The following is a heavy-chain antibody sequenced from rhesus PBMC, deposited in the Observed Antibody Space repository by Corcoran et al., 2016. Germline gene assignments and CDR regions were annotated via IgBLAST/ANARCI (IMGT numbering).Heavy chain of an antibody. V-gene: IGHV3-184*01. CDR1: GFTFSDYY. Sequence: EVQLVETGGGLVQPGGSLRLSCAASGFTFSDYYMYWVRQAPGKGLEWVGFIRSKAYGGKAEYSASVKGRFTISRDDSKSIAYLQMSSLKTEDTAVYYCTTDWGDYAYWGQGVLVTVSS. J-gene: IGHJ4*01. CDR3: TTDWGDYAY. CDR2: IRSKAYGGKA. D-gene: IGHD3-34*01.